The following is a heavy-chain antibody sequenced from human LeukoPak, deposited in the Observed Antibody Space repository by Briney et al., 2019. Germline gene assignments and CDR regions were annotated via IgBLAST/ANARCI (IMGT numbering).Heavy chain of an antibody. CDR1: GYSISSGYY. D-gene: IGHD3-10*01. Sequence: PSETLSLTCAVSGYSISSGYYWGWIRQPPGKGLEWIGSIYHSGSTYYNPSLKSRVTISVDTSKNQFSLKLSSVTAADTAVYYCARRRGGYYYCYYMDVWGKGTTVTVSS. CDR2: IYHSGST. V-gene: IGHV4-38-2*01. J-gene: IGHJ6*03. CDR3: ARRRGGYYYCYYMDV.